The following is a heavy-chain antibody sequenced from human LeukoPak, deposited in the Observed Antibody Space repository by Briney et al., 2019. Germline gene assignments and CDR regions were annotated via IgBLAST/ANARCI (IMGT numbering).Heavy chain of an antibody. Sequence: GGSLRLPCAASGFIFSTYGMYWVRQAPGKGLEWVAFIRHDGSIKNYADSVKGRSTISRDNSKNTLYLQMNSLRAEDTAVYYCAKDSLADIDYWGQGTLVTVSS. CDR3: AKDSLADIDY. CDR1: GFIFSTYG. CDR2: IRHDGSIK. J-gene: IGHJ4*02. V-gene: IGHV3-30*02. D-gene: IGHD3-16*01.